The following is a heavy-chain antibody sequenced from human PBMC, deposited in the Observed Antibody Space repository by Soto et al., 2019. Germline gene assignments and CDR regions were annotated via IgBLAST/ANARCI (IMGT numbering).Heavy chain of an antibody. CDR3: ARDSGYGPGISLNHYPDC. CDR2: IKTYASEK. J-gene: IGHJ4*01. D-gene: IGHD3-10*01. Sequence: PWGALRLFCAASGFNFHWYGMTRVRQAPGKGLEWLATIKTYASEKKYVDSVEGRFTVSRDNAKNSVYLQMDSLRSEDTAVYYCARDSGYGPGISLNHYPDCWGEGTLLTGSA. CDR1: GFNFHWYG. V-gene: IGHV3-7*01.